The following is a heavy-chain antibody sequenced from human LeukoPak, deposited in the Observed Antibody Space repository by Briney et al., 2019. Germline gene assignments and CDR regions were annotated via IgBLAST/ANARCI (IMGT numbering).Heavy chain of an antibody. D-gene: IGHD2-15*01. Sequence: SETLSLTCTVSGGSISSYYWSWIRQPPGKGLEWIGYIYYSGSTNYNPSLKSRVTISEDTSKNQFSLKLSSVTAADTAVYYCARAEGDCSGGSCYYRHYYYMDVWGKGTTVTVSS. V-gene: IGHV4-59*01. CDR2: IYYSGST. CDR3: ARAEGDCSGGSCYYRHYYYMDV. CDR1: GGSISSYY. J-gene: IGHJ6*03.